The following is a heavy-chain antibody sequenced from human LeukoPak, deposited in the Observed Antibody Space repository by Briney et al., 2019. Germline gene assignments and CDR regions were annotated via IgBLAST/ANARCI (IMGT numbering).Heavy chain of an antibody. CDR3: ARAYSSGWNDAFDI. Sequence: PGGSLRLSCAASGFTVSSNDMSWVRQAPGKGLEWVSVIYSGGSTYYADSVKGRFTISRDNSKNTLYLQMNSLRAEDTAVYYCARAYSSGWNDAFDIWGQGTMVTVSS. J-gene: IGHJ3*02. V-gene: IGHV3-53*01. D-gene: IGHD6-19*01. CDR1: GFTVSSND. CDR2: IYSGGST.